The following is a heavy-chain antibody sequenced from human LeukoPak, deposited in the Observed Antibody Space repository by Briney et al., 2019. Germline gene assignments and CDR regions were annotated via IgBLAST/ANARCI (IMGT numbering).Heavy chain of an antibody. D-gene: IGHD2-21*01. CDR2: ITGVGRT. J-gene: IGHJ4*02. CDR1: GFTFCVYG. Sequence: GGSLRLSCAAPGFTFCVYGMNSVRQAPGKRVQWVSGITGVGRTYYAESVQGRFSIDRDNFKNTLYLQMNRLGAEDTAIYYCVQDWAWGAYGNWGQGTQVTVSS. V-gene: IGHV3-23*01. CDR3: VQDWAWGAYGN.